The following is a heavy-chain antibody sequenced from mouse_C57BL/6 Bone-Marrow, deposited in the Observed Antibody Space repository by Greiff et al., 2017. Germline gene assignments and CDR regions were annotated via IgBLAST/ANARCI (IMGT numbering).Heavy chain of an antibody. CDR1: GYTFTSYW. Sequence: QVQLQQPGAELVKPGASVKMSCKASGYTFTSYWITWVKPRPGQGLEWIGDIYPGSGSTNYNEKFTSKATLTVDTSSSTAYMQLSSLTSEDSAVYYCVYSNSGYFDVWGKGTTVTVSS. D-gene: IGHD2-5*01. J-gene: IGHJ1*03. CDR3: VYSNSGYFDV. CDR2: IYPGSGST. V-gene: IGHV1-55*01.